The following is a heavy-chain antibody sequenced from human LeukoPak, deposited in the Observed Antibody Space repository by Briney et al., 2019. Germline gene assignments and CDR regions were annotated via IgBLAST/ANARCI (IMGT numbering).Heavy chain of an antibody. Sequence: SETLSLTCAVYGGSFSGYYWSWVRQPPGKGLEWIGETNHSGSTNYNPSLKSRVTISVDTSKNQFSLKLSSVTAADTAVYYCARAAGKLSHDYWGQGTLVTVSS. V-gene: IGHV4-34*01. CDR3: ARAAGKLSHDY. J-gene: IGHJ4*02. CDR1: GGSFSGYY. D-gene: IGHD1-1*01. CDR2: TNHSGST.